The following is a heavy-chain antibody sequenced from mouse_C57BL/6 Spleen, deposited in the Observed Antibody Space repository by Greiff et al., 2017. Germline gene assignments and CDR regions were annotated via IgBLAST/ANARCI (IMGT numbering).Heavy chain of an antibody. Sequence: QVQLQQSGPELVKPGASVKISCKASGYAFSSSWMNWVKQRPGKGLEWIGRIYPGDGNTNYNGKFKGKATLTADKSSSTAYMQLSSLTSEDSAVYFCARGSKQLQYYFDYWGQGTTLTVSS. D-gene: IGHD3-1*01. J-gene: IGHJ2*01. CDR3: ARGSKQLQYYFDY. CDR1: GYAFSSSW. CDR2: IYPGDGNT. V-gene: IGHV1-82*01.